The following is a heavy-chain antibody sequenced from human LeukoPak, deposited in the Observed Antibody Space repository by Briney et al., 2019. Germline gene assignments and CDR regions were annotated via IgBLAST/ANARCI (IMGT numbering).Heavy chain of an antibody. CDR1: GFDLSTYQ. V-gene: IGHV3-48*03. J-gene: IGHJ5*02. CDR3: ARGDPHADL. Sequence: GGSLRLSCAACGFDLSTYQMNWVRQAPGKGLEWIADITISGHTKNYADSVKGRFTISRDNARTSLYLQMNSLRVEDTGVYYCARGDPHADLWGQGTLVTVSS. CDR2: ITISGHTK.